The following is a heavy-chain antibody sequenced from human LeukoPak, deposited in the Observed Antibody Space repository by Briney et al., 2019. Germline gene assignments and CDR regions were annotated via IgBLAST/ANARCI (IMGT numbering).Heavy chain of an antibody. V-gene: IGHV4-39*07. J-gene: IGHJ4*02. Sequence: SETLSLTCTVSGGSISSSSYYWGWIRQPPGKGLEWIGSIQNGGDSYYNPSLKSRTTMSVDTSENQFSLKLTSVTAADTAVFYCARGMGRFCTSSSCYLSFVYWGQGTLVTVSS. CDR3: ARGMGRFCTSSSCYLSFVY. D-gene: IGHD2-2*01. CDR2: IQNGGDS. CDR1: GGSISSSSYY.